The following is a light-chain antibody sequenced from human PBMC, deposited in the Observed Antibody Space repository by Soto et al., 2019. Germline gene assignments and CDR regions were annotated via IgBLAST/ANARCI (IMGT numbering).Light chain of an antibody. CDR3: QQSYSTPRFT. CDR1: QSISSY. J-gene: IGKJ3*01. CDR2: AAS. V-gene: IGKV1-39*01. Sequence: DSQMTQSPSSLSASVGDRVTITCRASQSISSYLNWYQQKPGKAPKLLIYAASSLQSGVTSRFSGSGSGTDFTLTISSLQPEDFATYSCQQSYSTPRFTFVPGTKVDIK.